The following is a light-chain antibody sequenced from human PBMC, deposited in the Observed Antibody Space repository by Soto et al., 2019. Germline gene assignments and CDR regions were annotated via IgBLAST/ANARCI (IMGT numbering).Light chain of an antibody. J-gene: IGKJ1*01. V-gene: IGKV3-15*01. CDR2: GAS. Sequence: EIVMTQSPATLSVSPGERATLSCRASQSVSSTLARYQQKPGQAPRLLIYGASTRATGIPARFSGSGSGTEFTLTISSLQSEDFAVYYCQQYNNRWTFGQGTKVEIK. CDR3: QQYNNRWT. CDR1: QSVSST.